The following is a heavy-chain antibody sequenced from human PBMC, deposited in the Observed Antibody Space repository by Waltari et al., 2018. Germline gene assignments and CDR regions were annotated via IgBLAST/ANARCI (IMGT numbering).Heavy chain of an antibody. Sequence: EVQLVESGGGVRRPGGSLRLSCAASGFNFDDHGMRWVRQAPGKGLECVSCSKWKGVSTGYAEAWRGRFTISRDNAKNSLYLQMNSLRADDTALYYCAREKLMGEYIDYWGQGTLVTVSS. V-gene: IGHV3-20*04. D-gene: IGHD2-15*01. J-gene: IGHJ4*02. CDR3: AREKLMGEYIDY. CDR2: SKWKGVST. CDR1: GFNFDDHG.